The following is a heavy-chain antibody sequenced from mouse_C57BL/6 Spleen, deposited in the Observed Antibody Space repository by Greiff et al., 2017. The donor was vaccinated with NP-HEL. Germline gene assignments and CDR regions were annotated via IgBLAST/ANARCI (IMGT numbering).Heavy chain of an antibody. CDR3: ARVISNYWYFDV. J-gene: IGHJ1*03. Sequence: VQLQQSGAELVRPGTSVTMSCKASGYTFTNYWIGWAKQRPGHGLEWIGDLYPGGGYTNYNEKFKGKATLTADKSSSTAYMQFSSLTSEDSAIYYCARVISNYWYFDVWGTGTTVTVSS. CDR1: GYTFTNYW. D-gene: IGHD2-5*01. V-gene: IGHV1-63*01. CDR2: LYPGGGYT.